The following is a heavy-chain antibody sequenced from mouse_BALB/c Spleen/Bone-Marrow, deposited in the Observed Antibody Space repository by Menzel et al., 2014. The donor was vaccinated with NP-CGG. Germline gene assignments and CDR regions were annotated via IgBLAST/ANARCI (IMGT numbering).Heavy chain of an antibody. Sequence: EVKLMESGAELVKPGASVKLSCTASGFNIKDTYMHWVKQRPEQGLEWIGRIDPANGNTKYDPKFQGKATITADTSSNTAYLQLSSLTSEDTAVYYCASYDPYYYGRGFDVWGAGTTVTVSS. CDR2: IDPANGNT. V-gene: IGHV14-3*02. CDR3: ASYDPYYYGRGFDV. J-gene: IGHJ1*01. CDR1: GFNIKDTY. D-gene: IGHD1-1*01.